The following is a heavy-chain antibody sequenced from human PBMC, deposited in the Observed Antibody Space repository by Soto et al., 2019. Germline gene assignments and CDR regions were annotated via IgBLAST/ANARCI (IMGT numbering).Heavy chain of an antibody. V-gene: IGHV4-59*08. CDR3: SRQRWFDY. CDR2: IHYSGSA. J-gene: IGHJ4*02. Sequence: QVQLQESGPGLVKPSETLSLTCTVSGGSINNYYWTWIRQPPGKGLEWIGYIHYSGSASYNPSLKSRVTISLDTSPNQFSLRLRSVTAADTAVYYCSRQRWFDYWGQGTLVTVS. CDR1: GGSINNYY.